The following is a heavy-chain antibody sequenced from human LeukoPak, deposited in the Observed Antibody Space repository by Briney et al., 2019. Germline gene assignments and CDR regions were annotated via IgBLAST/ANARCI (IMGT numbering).Heavy chain of an antibody. CDR1: ALTFSSYV. Sequence: GGSLRLSCAASALTFSSYVMTWVRQAPGKGLEWVSAISSSGGSTYYADSVKGRFPISRDNSKNTLYRQMHSLRAEDPAVHYCAKDRAVVGNTYFQHRGGGTLVSVFS. CDR2: ISSSGGST. D-gene: IGHD1-26*01. V-gene: IGHV3-23*01. CDR3: AKDRAVVGNTYFQH. J-gene: IGHJ1*01.